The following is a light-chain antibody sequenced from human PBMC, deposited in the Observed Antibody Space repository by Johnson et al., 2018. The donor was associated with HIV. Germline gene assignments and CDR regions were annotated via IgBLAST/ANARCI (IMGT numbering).Light chain of an antibody. J-gene: IGLJ1*01. Sequence: QAVLTQPPSVSAAPGQKVTISCSGSSSNIGSNYVSWYQQLPGTAPKLLIYDNNKRPSGIPDRFSGSKSGTSATLGITGLQTGDEADYYCGTWDGSLSAGAVFGTGTKVTVL. CDR3: GTWDGSLSAGAV. CDR2: DNN. CDR1: SSNIGSNY. V-gene: IGLV1-51*01.